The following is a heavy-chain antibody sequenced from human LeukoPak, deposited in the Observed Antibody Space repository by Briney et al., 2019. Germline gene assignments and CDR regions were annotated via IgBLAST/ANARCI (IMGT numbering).Heavy chain of an antibody. D-gene: IGHD5-18*01. CDR3: ARAAHTAMAHFDY. V-gene: IGHV1-2*02. J-gene: IGHJ4*02. CDR1: GYTFTGYY. CDR2: INPNSGGT. Sequence: ASVKVSCKASGYTFTGYYMHWVRQAPGQGLEWMGWINPNSGGTNYAQKFQGRVTMTRDTSISTAYMELSRLRSDDTAVYYCARAAHTAMAHFDYWGQGTLVTVSS.